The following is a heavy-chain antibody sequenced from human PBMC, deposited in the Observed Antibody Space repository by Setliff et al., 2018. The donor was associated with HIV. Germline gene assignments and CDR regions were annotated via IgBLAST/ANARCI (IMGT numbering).Heavy chain of an antibody. CDR1: GYRFTNYW. D-gene: IGHD5-12*01. CDR3: VRRDGYKFDY. Sequence: GESLKISCKGSGYRFTNYWIGWVRQMPGKGLEWMGIIYPGDSDTRYNPSFQGQVTISVDKSISTAYLQWSSLKASDTAVYYCVRRDGYKFDYWGQGTLVTVSS. J-gene: IGHJ4*02. CDR2: IYPGDSDT. V-gene: IGHV5-51*01.